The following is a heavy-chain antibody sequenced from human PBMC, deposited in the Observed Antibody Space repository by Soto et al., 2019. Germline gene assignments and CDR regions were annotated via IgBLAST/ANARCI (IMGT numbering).Heavy chain of an antibody. D-gene: IGHD1-7*01. Sequence: GGSLRLSCAASGFTFSSYAMSWVRQAPGKGLEWVSAISGSGGSTYYADSVKGRFTISRDNSKNTRYLQMNSLRAEDTAVYYCAKDGGTELELRPVYYYYYYMDVWGKGTTVTVSS. J-gene: IGHJ6*03. CDR1: GFTFSSYA. V-gene: IGHV3-23*01. CDR3: AKDGGTELELRPVYYYYYYMDV. CDR2: ISGSGGST.